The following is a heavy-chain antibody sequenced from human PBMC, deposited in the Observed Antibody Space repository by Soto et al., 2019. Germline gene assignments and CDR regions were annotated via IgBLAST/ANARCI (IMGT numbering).Heavy chain of an antibody. CDR1: GFTFSSYA. V-gene: IGHV3-23*01. Sequence: EVQLLESGGGLVQPRGSLRLSCAASGFTFSSYAMSWVRQAPEKGLEWVSAISGSGGSTYYADSVKGRFTISRDNSKNTLYLQMNSLRAEDTAVYYCAKESHIVVVTANDYWGQGTLVTVSS. CDR2: ISGSGGST. CDR3: AKESHIVVVTANDY. D-gene: IGHD2-21*02. J-gene: IGHJ4*02.